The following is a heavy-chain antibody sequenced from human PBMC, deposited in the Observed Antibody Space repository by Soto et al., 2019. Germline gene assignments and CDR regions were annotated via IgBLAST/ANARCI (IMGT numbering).Heavy chain of an antibody. Sequence: QVQLQESGPGLVKPSETLSLTCTVSGGSISSYYWSWIRQPPGKGLEWIGYIYYSGTTNYNPSLKXRVTRSVAPSKNQLSLKLSSVTAADTAVYYCARRYGYSFDYWGQGTLVTVSS. J-gene: IGHJ4*02. CDR2: IYYSGTT. CDR1: GGSISSYY. V-gene: IGHV4-59*08. CDR3: ARRYGYSFDY. D-gene: IGHD5-18*01.